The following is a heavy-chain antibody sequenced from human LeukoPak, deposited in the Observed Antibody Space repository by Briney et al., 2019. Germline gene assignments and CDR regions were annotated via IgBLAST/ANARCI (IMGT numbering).Heavy chain of an antibody. V-gene: IGHV3-48*02. Sequence: GGSLRLSCAASGFTFSSYSMNWVRQAPGKGLEWVSYISSSSSTIFYADSVKGRFTISRDNAKNSLYLQMSSLRDEDTAVYYRARDFEINYDILTGYLDYWGQGTLVTVSS. CDR3: ARDFEINYDILTGYLDY. J-gene: IGHJ4*02. D-gene: IGHD3-9*01. CDR2: ISSSSSTI. CDR1: GFTFSSYS.